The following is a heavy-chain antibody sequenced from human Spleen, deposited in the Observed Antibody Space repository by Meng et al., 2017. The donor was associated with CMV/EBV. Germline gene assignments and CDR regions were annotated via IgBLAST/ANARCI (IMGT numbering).Heavy chain of an antibody. Sequence: ASVKVSCKASGYTFTSYGISWVRQAPGQGLEWMGWISAYNGNTNYAQKLQGRVTMTTDTSTSTAYMELRSLRSDDTAVYYCARGLLVRGVIIWRPYYYGMDVWGQGTTVTVSS. D-gene: IGHD3-10*01. V-gene: IGHV1-18*01. CDR2: ISAYNGNT. CDR3: ARGLLVRGVIIWRPYYYGMDV. CDR1: GYTFTSYG. J-gene: IGHJ6*02.